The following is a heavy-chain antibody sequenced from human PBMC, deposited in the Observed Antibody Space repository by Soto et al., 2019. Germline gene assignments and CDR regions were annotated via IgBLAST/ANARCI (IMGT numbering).Heavy chain of an antibody. CDR2: INAGNGNT. CDR1: GYTFTSYA. V-gene: IGHV1-3*01. CDR3: AREGLGYCSGGSCNGFDP. Sequence: QVQLVQSGAEVKKPGASVKVSCKASGYTFTSYAMHWVRQAPGQRLEWMGWINAGNGNTKYSQKFQGRVTITRDTSASTAYMELSSLRSEDTAVYYCAREGLGYCSGGSCNGFDPWGQGTLVTVSS. D-gene: IGHD2-15*01. J-gene: IGHJ5*02.